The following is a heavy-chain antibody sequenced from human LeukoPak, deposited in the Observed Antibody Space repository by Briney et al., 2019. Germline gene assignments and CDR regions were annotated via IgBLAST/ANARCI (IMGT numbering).Heavy chain of an antibody. D-gene: IGHD3-10*01. CDR1: GFTFSNCG. CDR2: ISSEGSKK. V-gene: IGHV3-30*03. Sequence: PGRSLRLSCAASGFTFSNCGMHWVRQAPGKGLEWVALISSEGSKKYYADFVKGRFTISRDNSKNTLYLQMNSLRAEDTAVYYCARDISPSYFGSFDYWGQGTLVTVSS. CDR3: ARDISPSYFGSFDY. J-gene: IGHJ4*02.